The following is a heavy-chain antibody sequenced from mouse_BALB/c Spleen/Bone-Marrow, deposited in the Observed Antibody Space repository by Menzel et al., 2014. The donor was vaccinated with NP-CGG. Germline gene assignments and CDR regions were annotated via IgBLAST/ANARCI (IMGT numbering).Heavy chain of an antibody. J-gene: IGHJ4*01. CDR3: ARRVWSRGGDY. D-gene: IGHD2-10*02. CDR2: ISNGGGST. Sequence: EVKLVESGGGLVQPGESLKLSCAASGFTFSSYTMSWVRQTPEKRLEWVAYISNGGGSTYYPDTVKGRFTISRDNAKNTLYLQMSSLKSEDTAMYYCARRVWSRGGDYWGQGTSVTVSS. V-gene: IGHV5-12-2*01. CDR1: GFTFSSYT.